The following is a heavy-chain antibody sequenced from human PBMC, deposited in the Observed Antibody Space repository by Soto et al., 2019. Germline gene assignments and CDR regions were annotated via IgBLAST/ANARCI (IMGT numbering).Heavy chain of an antibody. CDR3: ARDPPGWTGYYYYGMDV. J-gene: IGHJ6*02. Sequence: SETLSLTCTVSGGSVSSGSYYWSWIRQPPGKGLEWIGSIYHSGSTYYNPSLKSRVTISVDTSKNQFSLKLSSVTAADTAVYYCARDPPGWTGYYYYGMDVWGQGTTVTVSS. CDR1: GGSVSSGSYY. V-gene: IGHV4-39*07. CDR2: IYHSGST. D-gene: IGHD2-15*01.